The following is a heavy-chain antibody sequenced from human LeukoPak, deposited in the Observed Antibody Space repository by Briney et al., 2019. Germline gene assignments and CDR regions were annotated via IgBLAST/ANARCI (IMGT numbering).Heavy chain of an antibody. CDR1: GYTFTSYG. CDR2: ISAYNGNT. V-gene: IGHV1-18*01. CDR3: ARRYGHYDSDSGYYYPFDY. Sequence: ASVKVSCRASGYTFTSYGISWVRHAPGQGLEWMGWISAYNGNTNYAQNLQGRVIMTTDTSTSTAYMELRSLRSDDTAVYYCARRYGHYDSDSGYYYPFDYWGQGTLVTVSS. J-gene: IGHJ4*02. D-gene: IGHD3-22*01.